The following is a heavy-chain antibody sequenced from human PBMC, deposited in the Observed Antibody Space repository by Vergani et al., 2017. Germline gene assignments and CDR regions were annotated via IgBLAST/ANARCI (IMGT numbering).Heavy chain of an antibody. J-gene: IGHJ4*02. D-gene: IGHD2-15*01. Sequence: EVQLVESGGGLVKPGGSLRLSCAASGFTFSTYSLNWVRQAPGKGLEWVSSISGSSVYIYYADSVKGRFTISRDQAKNSLYLQMNSLRAEDTAVYYCARDPGYCSGGSCYVEEGGDYWGQGTLVTVSS. V-gene: IGHV3-21*01. CDR1: GFTFSTYS. CDR3: ARDPGYCSGGSCYVEEGGDY. CDR2: ISGSSVYI.